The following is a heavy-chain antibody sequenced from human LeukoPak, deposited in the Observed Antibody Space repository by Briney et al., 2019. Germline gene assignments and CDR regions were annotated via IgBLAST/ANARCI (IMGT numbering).Heavy chain of an antibody. D-gene: IGHD6-19*01. CDR1: GFTFSDHS. CDR3: AREGHSSGWSDYYGMDV. Sequence: PGGSLRLSCAASGFTFSDHSMNWVRQAPGKGLEWVSYITGSSSTIYYADSVRGRFTISRDNAKNSLYLQMNSLRDEDTAVYYCAREGHSSGWSDYYGMDVWGQGTTVTVSS. V-gene: IGHV3-48*02. CDR2: ITGSSSTI. J-gene: IGHJ6*02.